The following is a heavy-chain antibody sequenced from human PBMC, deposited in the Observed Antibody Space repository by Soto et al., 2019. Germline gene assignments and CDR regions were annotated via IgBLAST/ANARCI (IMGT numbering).Heavy chain of an antibody. CDR1: GFTFSSYA. V-gene: IGHV3-23*01. D-gene: IGHD3-22*01. CDR3: AKGLPDSTVVVITTFDY. Sequence: PGGSLRLSCAASGFTFSSYAMSWVRQAPGKGLEWVSAISGSGGSTYYADSVKGRVTISRDNTKNTLYLQMNSLRAEDTAVYYCAKGLPDSTVVVITTFDYWGQGTLFTV. J-gene: IGHJ4*02. CDR2: ISGSGGST.